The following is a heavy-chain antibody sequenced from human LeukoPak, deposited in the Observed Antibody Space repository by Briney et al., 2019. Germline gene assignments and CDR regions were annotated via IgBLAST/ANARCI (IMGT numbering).Heavy chain of an antibody. D-gene: IGHD5-18*01. V-gene: IGHV3-21*01. J-gene: IGHJ4*02. CDR2: INSGSNSI. CDR3: ARGAEVNTRDLDS. Sequence: GGSLRLSCVASGFTFSSFSMIWVRQAPGKGLEWVSVINSGSNSIYYADSVKGRFTISRDNAKNSLYLQMDSLRADDSAVYYCARGAEVNTRDLDSWGQGTLVTVSS. CDR1: GFTFSSFS.